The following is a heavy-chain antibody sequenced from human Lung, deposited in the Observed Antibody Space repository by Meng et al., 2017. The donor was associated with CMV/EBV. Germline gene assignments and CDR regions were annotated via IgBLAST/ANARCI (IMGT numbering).Heavy chain of an antibody. CDR2: INPNSGGT. V-gene: IGHV1-2*02. CDR3: AREMNVYYDFWSGYYPRPDYHYGMDV. J-gene: IGHJ6*02. Sequence: ASVKVSXTASGYTFTGYYMHWVRQAPGQGLEWMGWINPNSGGTNYAQKFQGRVTMTRDTSISTAYMELSRLRSDDTAVYYCAREMNVYYDFWSGYYPRPDYHYGMDVWGQGTXVTVSS. CDR1: GYTFTGYY. D-gene: IGHD3-3*01.